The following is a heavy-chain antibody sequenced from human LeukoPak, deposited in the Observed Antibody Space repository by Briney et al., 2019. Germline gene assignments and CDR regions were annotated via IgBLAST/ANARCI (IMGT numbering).Heavy chain of an antibody. CDR3: AKDYDYVWGSDHYTDPYYFDY. Sequence: QPGGSLRLSCAASGFTFSSYAMSWVRQAPGKGLEWVSAISGSGGSTYYADSVKGRFTISRDNSKNTLYLQMNSLRAEDTAVYYCAKDYDYVWGSDHYTDPYYFDYWGQGTLVTVSS. D-gene: IGHD3-16*02. CDR2: ISGSGGST. CDR1: GFTFSSYA. J-gene: IGHJ4*02. V-gene: IGHV3-23*01.